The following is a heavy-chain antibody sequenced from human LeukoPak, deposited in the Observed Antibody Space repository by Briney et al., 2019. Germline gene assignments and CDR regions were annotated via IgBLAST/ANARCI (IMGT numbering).Heavy chain of an antibody. J-gene: IGHJ4*02. CDR3: ARYSRGVATTLNYFDY. Sequence: PSETLSLTCTVSGGSISSSSYYWGWIRRPPGKGLEWIGSIYYSGSTYYNPSLKSRVTISVDTSKNQFSLKLSSVTAADTAVYYCARYSRGVATTLNYFDYWGQGTLVTVSS. D-gene: IGHD5-12*01. V-gene: IGHV4-39*01. CDR2: IYYSGST. CDR1: GGSISSSSYY.